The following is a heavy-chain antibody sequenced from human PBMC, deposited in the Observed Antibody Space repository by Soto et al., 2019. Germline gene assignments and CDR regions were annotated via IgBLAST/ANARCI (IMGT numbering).Heavy chain of an antibody. D-gene: IGHD5-12*01. CDR2: IRSKAYGGTT. CDR1: GFTFGDYA. V-gene: IGHV3-49*03. J-gene: IGHJ6*02. CDR3: TRERGGYGRPYYYGMDV. Sequence: GGSLRLSCTASGFTFGDYAMSWFRKAPGKGLEWVGFIRSKAYGGTTEYAASVKGRFTISRDDSKSIAYLQMNSLKTEDTAVYYCTRERGGYGRPYYYGMDVWGQGTTVTVSS.